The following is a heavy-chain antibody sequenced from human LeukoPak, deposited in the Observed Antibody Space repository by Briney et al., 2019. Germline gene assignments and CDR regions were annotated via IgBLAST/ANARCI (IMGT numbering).Heavy chain of an antibody. Sequence: PGGCLRLSCAASGFTFSSYAMSWVRQAPGKGLEWVSAISSSGGSTYYADSVKGRFTISRDNSKNTLYLQMNSLRAEDTAVYFCAKPMATIKSLDYWGQGTLVTVSS. CDR3: AKPMATIKSLDY. D-gene: IGHD5-24*01. CDR1: GFTFSSYA. V-gene: IGHV3-23*01. J-gene: IGHJ4*02. CDR2: ISSSGGST.